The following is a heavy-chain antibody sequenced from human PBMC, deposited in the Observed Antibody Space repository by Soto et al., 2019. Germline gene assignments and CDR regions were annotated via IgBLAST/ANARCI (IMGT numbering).Heavy chain of an antibody. Sequence: QVQLVESGGGVVQPGRSLRLSCAASGFTFSSYGMHWVRQAPGEGLEWVAVIWYDGSNKYYADSVKGRFNISRDNSKNTLYLQMNSLRAEDTAVYYSARVLEGIAAAGTLGYWGQGTLVTVSS. CDR3: ARVLEGIAAAGTLGY. D-gene: IGHD6-13*01. CDR1: GFTFSSYG. V-gene: IGHV3-33*01. J-gene: IGHJ4*02. CDR2: IWYDGSNK.